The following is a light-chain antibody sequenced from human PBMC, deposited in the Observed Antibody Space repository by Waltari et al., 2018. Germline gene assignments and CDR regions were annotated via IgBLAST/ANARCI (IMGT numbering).Light chain of an antibody. V-gene: IGLV2-14*03. CDR1: SSDVGTYNY. CDR2: DVS. CDR3: SSYITTNTLEL. J-gene: IGLJ3*02. Sequence: QSALTQPASVSGSPGQSITISCTGTSSDVGTYNYVSWYQQHPGKAPKLLIYDVSYRPSVFSYRCSGSESGNTASLTISGLQAEDEADYYCSSYITTNTLELFGGGTSLTVL.